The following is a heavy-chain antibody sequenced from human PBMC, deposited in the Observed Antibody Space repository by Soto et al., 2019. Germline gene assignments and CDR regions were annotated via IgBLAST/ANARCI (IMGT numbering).Heavy chain of an antibody. Sequence: EVQLVESGGGLVQPGRSRRLSCAASGFSFDDYAMHWVRQAPGMGLEWVSGISWNSGSIYYADSVKGRFTISRDNAKNSPYLQMHSLRTDDTALYYCAKGVGGDSASACDIWGQGTMVTVSS. CDR3: AKGVGGDSASACDI. CDR2: ISWNSGSI. CDR1: GFSFDDYA. V-gene: IGHV3-9*01. J-gene: IGHJ3*02. D-gene: IGHD2-21*02.